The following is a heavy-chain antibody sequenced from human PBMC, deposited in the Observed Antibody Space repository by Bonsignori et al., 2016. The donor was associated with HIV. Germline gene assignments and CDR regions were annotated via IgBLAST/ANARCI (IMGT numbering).Heavy chain of an antibody. Sequence: VRQAPGKGLVWVSRIKSDGSSTSYADSVKGRFTISRDNAKNTLFLEMNSLRAEDTAVYYCARVGLSATFDYWGQGTRVTVSS. J-gene: IGHJ4*02. D-gene: IGHD6-25*01. CDR2: IKSDGSST. V-gene: IGHV3-74*01. CDR3: ARVGLSATFDY.